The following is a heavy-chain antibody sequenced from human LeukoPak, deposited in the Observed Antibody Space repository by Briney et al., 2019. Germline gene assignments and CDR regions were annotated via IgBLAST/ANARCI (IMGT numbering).Heavy chain of an antibody. D-gene: IGHD4-17*01. CDR1: GYSFTSYW. Sequence: GESLKISCKGSGYSFTSYWIAWVRQMPGKGLEWMGIIYPGDSETRYGPSSQGQVTISADKSISTAYLQWSGLKASDTAMYYCARLLYGVYSHYFDYWGQGTLVTVSS. J-gene: IGHJ4*02. V-gene: IGHV5-51*01. CDR2: IYPGDSET. CDR3: ARLLYGVYSHYFDY.